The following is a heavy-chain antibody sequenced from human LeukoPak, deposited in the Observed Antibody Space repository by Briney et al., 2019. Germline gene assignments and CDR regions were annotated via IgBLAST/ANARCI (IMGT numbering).Heavy chain of an antibody. CDR3: ARYSSSWPFDY. CDR1: GGSISSYY. Sequence: PSETLSLTCTVSGGSISSYYWSWIRQPPGKGLEWIGYIYYSGSTNYNPSLKSRVTISVDTSKNQFSLKLSSVTAADTAVYYCARYSSSWPFDYWGQGTLVTVSP. J-gene: IGHJ4*02. V-gene: IGHV4-59*08. CDR2: IYYSGST. D-gene: IGHD6-13*01.